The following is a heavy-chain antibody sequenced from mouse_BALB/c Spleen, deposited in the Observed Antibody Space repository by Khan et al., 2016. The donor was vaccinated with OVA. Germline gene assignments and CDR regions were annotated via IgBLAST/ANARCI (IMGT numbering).Heavy chain of an antibody. V-gene: IGHV7-3*02. J-gene: IGHJ3*01. CDR2: IRKKASGYTT. D-gene: IGHD1-2*01. CDR1: GFTFSDYY. Sequence: EVKLEESGGGLVEPGGSLRLSCATSGFTFSDYYMSWVRQPPGKALEWLGFIRKKASGYTTEYSASVKGRFTIYRDNSQSILYLHMNGLRAEDSATYCCARVDYGYGFAYWGQGTLVTVSA. CDR3: ARVDYGYGFAY.